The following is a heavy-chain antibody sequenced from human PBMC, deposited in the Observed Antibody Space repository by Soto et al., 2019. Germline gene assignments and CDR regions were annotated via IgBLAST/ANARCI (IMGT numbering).Heavy chain of an antibody. V-gene: IGHV3-23*01. D-gene: IGHD3-3*01. CDR3: AKDPGGVRFLEWLLSLSAFDI. CDR1: GFTFSSYA. CDR2: ISGSGGST. Sequence: EVQLLESGGGLVQPGGSLRLSCAASGFTFSSYAMSWVRQAPGKGLEWGSAISGSGGSTYYADSVKGRFTISRDNSQNALYLQMNSLRAEDTAVYYCAKDPGGVRFLEWLLSLSAFDIWGQGTMVTVSS. J-gene: IGHJ3*02.